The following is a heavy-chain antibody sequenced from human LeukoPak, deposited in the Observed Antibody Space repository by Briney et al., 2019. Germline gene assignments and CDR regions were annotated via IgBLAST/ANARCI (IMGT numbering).Heavy chain of an antibody. D-gene: IGHD3-10*01. CDR3: ARPYGSGSQPWHYYYYGMDV. J-gene: IGHJ6*02. V-gene: IGHV1-46*01. Sequence: ASVKVSCKASGYTFTSYYMHWVRQAPGQGLEWMGIINPSGGSTSYAQKFQGRVTMTRDTSTSTVYMELSSLKSEDTAVFYCARPYGSGSQPWHYYYYGMDVWGQGTTVTVSS. CDR1: GYTFTSYY. CDR2: INPSGGST.